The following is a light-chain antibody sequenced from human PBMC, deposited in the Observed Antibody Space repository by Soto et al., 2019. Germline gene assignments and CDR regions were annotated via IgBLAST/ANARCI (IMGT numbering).Light chain of an antibody. CDR2: GAS. CDR3: QHYGSSPLGT. J-gene: IGKJ1*01. V-gene: IGKV3-20*01. Sequence: IVLTQSPGTLSLSPGERATLSCWASQSVSSNYLAWYQQKPGQAPRLLIYGASTRATGIPDRFSGSRSGTAFTIPISRLEPQDFPVHYSQHYGSSPLGTFGQGTKVDI. CDR1: QSVSSNY.